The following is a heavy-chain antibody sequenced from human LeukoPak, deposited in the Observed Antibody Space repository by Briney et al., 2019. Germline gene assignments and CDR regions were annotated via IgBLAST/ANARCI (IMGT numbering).Heavy chain of an antibody. Sequence: GASVKVSCKASGYTFTSYYMHWVRQAPGQGLEWMGIINPSGGSTSYAQKFQGRVTMTRDTSTSTVYMELSSLRSEDTAVYYCARARHPSSGQQLGTGYFQHWGQGTLVTVSS. J-gene: IGHJ1*01. CDR3: ARARHPSSGQQLGTGYFQH. CDR1: GYTFTSYY. CDR2: INPSGGST. V-gene: IGHV1-46*01. D-gene: IGHD6-13*01.